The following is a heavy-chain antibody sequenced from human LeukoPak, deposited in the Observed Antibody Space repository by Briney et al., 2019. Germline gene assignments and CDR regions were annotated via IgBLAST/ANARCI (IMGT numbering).Heavy chain of an antibody. CDR1: GGSISNYH. CDR2: IHSSGST. V-gene: IGHV4-4*07. D-gene: IGHD6-19*01. CDR3: ARRDISSGWSFDS. J-gene: IGHJ4*02. Sequence: SETLSLTCTVSGGSISNYHWSWIRQPAGKGLEWIAQIHSSGSTNYNPPLKSRVTMSIDTPENQLSLTLTSVAAADTAVYYCARRDISSGWSFDSWGQGTLVTVSS.